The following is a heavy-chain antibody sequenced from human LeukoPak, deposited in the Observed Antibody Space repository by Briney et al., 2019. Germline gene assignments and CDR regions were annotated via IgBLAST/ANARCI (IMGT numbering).Heavy chain of an antibody. CDR3: ARRTTVTSDYYYYMDV. CDR1: GYSISSGYY. CDR2: IYYSGST. D-gene: IGHD4-17*01. J-gene: IGHJ6*03. Sequence: NTSETLSLTCAVSGYSISSGYYWGWIRQPPGKGLEWIGSIYYSGSTYYNPSLKSRVTISVDTSKNQFSLKLSSVTAADTAVYYCARRTTVTSDYYYYMDVWGKGTTVTVSS. V-gene: IGHV4-38-2*01.